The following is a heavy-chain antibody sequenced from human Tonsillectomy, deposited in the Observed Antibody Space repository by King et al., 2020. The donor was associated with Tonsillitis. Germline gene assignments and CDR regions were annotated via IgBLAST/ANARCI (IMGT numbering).Heavy chain of an antibody. CDR1: GFTFSSYG. CDR2: ISGSGGLT. J-gene: IGHJ6*03. Sequence: VQLVESGGGLVQPGGSLRLSCAASGFTFSSYGMSWVRQAPGKGLEWVSAISGSGGLTYYAASVKGRFTISRDNSRSTLYLEVNSLRAEDTAVYYCAKDRADYNYYYCMAVWGKGTPVTVSS. CDR3: AKDRADYNYYYCMAV. V-gene: IGHV3-23*04.